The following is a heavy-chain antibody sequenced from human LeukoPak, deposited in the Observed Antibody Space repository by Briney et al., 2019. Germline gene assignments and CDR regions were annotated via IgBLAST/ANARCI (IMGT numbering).Heavy chain of an antibody. CDR2: IIPILGIA. CDR1: GGTFSSYA. J-gene: IGHJ5*02. V-gene: IGHV1-69*04. Sequence: ASVTVSCKASGGTFSSYAISWVRQAPGQGLEWMGRIIPILGIANYAQKFQGRVTITADKSTSTAYMELSSLRSEDTAVYYCARDPDYGDSTGVDPWGQGTLVTVSS. D-gene: IGHD4-17*01. CDR3: ARDPDYGDSTGVDP.